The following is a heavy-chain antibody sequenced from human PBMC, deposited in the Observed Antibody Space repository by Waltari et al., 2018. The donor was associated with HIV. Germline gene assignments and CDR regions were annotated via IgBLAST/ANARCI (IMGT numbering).Heavy chain of an antibody. Sequence: EVQLLESGGGLVQPGGSLRLSCAASGFTFSTYAMSWVRQAPGEGREGFSLMSGSVFSTYCAESVNGRFTISRDNSKNKLYLQMNSLRAEDTAVYFCVKEHQYSHTWYSYYGMDVWGQGTTVTVSS. D-gene: IGHD6-13*01. CDR1: GFTFSTYA. J-gene: IGHJ6*02. CDR2: MSGSVFST. CDR3: VKEHQYSHTWYSYYGMDV. V-gene: IGHV3-23*01.